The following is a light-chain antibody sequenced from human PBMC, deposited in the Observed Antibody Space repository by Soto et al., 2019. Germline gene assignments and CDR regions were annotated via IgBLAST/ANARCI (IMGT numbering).Light chain of an antibody. V-gene: IGLV2-11*01. J-gene: IGLJ3*02. CDR1: NSDVGGYNY. Sequence: QSVLTQPRSVSGSPGQSVTISCTGSNSDVGGYNYVSWYQQHPGKAPELMIFDVSRRPSGVPDRFSGSKSGNTASLTISGLQAEDEADYYCYSYVGSDIWVFGGGTKVTVL. CDR2: DVS. CDR3: YSYVGSDIWV.